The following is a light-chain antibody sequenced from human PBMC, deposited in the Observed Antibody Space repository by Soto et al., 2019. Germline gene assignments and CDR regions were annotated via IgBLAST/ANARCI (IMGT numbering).Light chain of an antibody. CDR1: QNIWRL. V-gene: IGKV1-12*01. CDR2: DAS. Sequence: TQMTQYTSSVSASVGDRVTITCRASQNIWRLLAWYQQKPGKAPELLIYDASSLQSGVPPRFSGSGSGTDFTLTISSLQPEDFATYYCEQDGSFPITFGQGTLLEIK. CDR3: EQDGSFPIT. J-gene: IGKJ5*01.